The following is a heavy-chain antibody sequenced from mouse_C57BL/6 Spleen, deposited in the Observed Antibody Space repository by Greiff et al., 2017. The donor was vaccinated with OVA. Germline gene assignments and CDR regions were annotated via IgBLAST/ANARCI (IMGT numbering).Heavy chain of an antibody. V-gene: IGHV1-22*01. CDR1: GYTFTDYN. Sequence: DVHLVESGPELVKPGASVKMSCKASGYTFTDYNMHWVKQSHGKSLEWIGYINPNNGGTSYNQKFKGKATLTVNKSSSTAYMELRSLTSEDSAVYYCARGEFYYAMDYWGQGTSVTVSS. J-gene: IGHJ4*01. CDR2: INPNNGGT. CDR3: ARGEFYYAMDY.